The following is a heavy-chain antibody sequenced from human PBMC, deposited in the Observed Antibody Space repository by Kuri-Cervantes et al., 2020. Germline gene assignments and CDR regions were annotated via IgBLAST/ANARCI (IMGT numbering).Heavy chain of an antibody. J-gene: IGHJ6*02. CDR3: ATDWGYGDYDRYYYYGMDV. V-gene: IGHV3-11*04. CDR1: GFTFSDYY. D-gene: IGHD4-17*01. CDR2: ISSSGSTI. Sequence: GESLKISCAASGFTFSDYYMSWIRQAPGKGLEWVSYISSSGSTIYYADSVKGRFTISRDNAKNSLYLQMNSLRAEDTAVYYCATDWGYGDYDRYYYYGMDVWGQGTTVTVSS.